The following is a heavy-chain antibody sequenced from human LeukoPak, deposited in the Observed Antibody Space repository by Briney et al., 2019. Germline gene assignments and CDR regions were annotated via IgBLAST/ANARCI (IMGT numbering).Heavy chain of an antibody. CDR2: IYYSGST. V-gene: IGHV4-61*05. CDR3: ARGPGRRALGGLYYFDY. CDR1: GGSISSSSYY. Sequence: SETLSLTCTVSGGSISSSSYYWGWIRQPPGKGLEWIGYIYYSGSTNYNPSLKSRVTISVDTSKNQFSLKLSSVTAADTAVYYCARGPGRRALGGLYYFDYWGQGTLVTVSS. J-gene: IGHJ4*02.